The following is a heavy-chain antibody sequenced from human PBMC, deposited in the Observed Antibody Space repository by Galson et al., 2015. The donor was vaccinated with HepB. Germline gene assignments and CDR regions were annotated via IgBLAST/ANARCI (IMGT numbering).Heavy chain of an antibody. Sequence: SLRLSCAASGFTFSSYAMTWVRQAPGKGLGWVSTISGSGSSTYYADSVKGRFTISRDNSKNTLYLQMNSLRAEDTAVYYCARVIGLLWGAFDIWGQGTMVTVSS. J-gene: IGHJ3*02. V-gene: IGHV3-23*01. CDR3: ARVIGLLWGAFDI. D-gene: IGHD1-26*01. CDR1: GFTFSSYA. CDR2: ISGSGSST.